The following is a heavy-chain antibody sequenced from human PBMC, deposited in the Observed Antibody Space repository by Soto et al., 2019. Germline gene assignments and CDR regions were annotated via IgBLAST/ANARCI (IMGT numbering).Heavy chain of an antibody. J-gene: IGHJ3*02. D-gene: IGHD3-10*01. Sequence: SETLSLTCTVSGGSISSSSYYWGWFRQPPGKGLEWIGSIYYSGSTYYNPSLKSRVTISVDTSKNQFSLKLSSVTAADTAVYYCAKGGSGSYSNAFDIWGQATMVT. CDR3: AKGGSGSYSNAFDI. CDR2: IYYSGST. CDR1: GGSISSSSYY. V-gene: IGHV4-39*01.